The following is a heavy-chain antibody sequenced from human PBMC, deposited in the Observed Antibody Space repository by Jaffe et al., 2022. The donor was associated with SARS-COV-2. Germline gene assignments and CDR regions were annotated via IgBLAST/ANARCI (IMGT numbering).Heavy chain of an antibody. CDR3: ASTIPAARGLELGGSAFDI. Sequence: EVQLVQSGAEVKKPGESLKISCKGSGYSFTSYWIGWVRQMPGKGLEWMGIIYPGDSDTRYSPSFQGQVTISADKSISTAYLQWSSLKASDTAMYYCASTIPAARGLELGGSAFDIWGQGTMVTVSS. V-gene: IGHV5-51*01. D-gene: IGHD2-2*01. J-gene: IGHJ3*02. CDR2: IYPGDSDT. CDR1: GYSFTSYW.